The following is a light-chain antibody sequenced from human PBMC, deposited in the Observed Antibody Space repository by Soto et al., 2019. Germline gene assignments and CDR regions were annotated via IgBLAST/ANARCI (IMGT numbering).Light chain of an antibody. CDR3: QQYYTTLS. CDR2: WAS. V-gene: IGKV4-1*01. Sequence: DIVMTQSPDSLAVSLGERATINCKSSQSVLYNSDNKNYLYWYQQKAGQPPKLLIYWASTRDSGVPDRFSGSGSGADFTLTINNLQAEDAAVYYCQQYYTTLSFGGGTKVEIK. CDR1: QSVLYNSDNKNY. J-gene: IGKJ4*01.